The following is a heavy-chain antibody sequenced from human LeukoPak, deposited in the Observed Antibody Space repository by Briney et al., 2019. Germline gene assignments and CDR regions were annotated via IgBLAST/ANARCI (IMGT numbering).Heavy chain of an antibody. CDR3: ARGFAVAGTDY. CDR1: GGSSSGYY. CDR2: INHSGST. V-gene: IGHV4-34*01. D-gene: IGHD6-19*01. Sequence: SETLSLTCAVYGGSSSGYYWSWIRQPPGKGLEWIGEINHSGSTNYNPSLKSRVTISVDTSKNQFSLKLSSVTAADTAVYYCARGFAVAGTDYWGQGTLVTVSS. J-gene: IGHJ4*02.